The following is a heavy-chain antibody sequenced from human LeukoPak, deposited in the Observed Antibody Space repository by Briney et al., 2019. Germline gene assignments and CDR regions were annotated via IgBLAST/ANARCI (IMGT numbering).Heavy chain of an antibody. V-gene: IGHV3-64D*06. CDR1: GFTFSSYA. D-gene: IGHD2-2*01. J-gene: IGHJ4*02. Sequence: GGSLRLSCSASGFTFSSYAMHWVRQAPGKGLEYVSAISSNGGSTYYADSVKGRFTISRDNSENTLYLQMSSLRAEDTAVYYCVEYPQYCSSTSCYGYFDYWGQGTLVTVSS. CDR2: ISSNGGST. CDR3: VEYPQYCSSTSCYGYFDY.